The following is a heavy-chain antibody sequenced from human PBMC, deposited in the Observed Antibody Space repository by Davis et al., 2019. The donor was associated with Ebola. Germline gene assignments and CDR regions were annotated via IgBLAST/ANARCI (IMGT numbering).Heavy chain of an antibody. CDR1: GGSVSSDGSC. CDR2: TTYSGSA. V-gene: IGHV4-61*03. J-gene: IGHJ4*02. Sequence: MPSETLSLTCTVSGGSVSSDGSCWTWIRQSPGMRLDWIGYTTYSGSANYNPSLANRVTISVDTSKNHFPLKLNSVTAADTAVYYCARARGMYSWIDDWGQGTLVTVSS. CDR3: ARARGMYSWIDD. D-gene: IGHD2-8*02.